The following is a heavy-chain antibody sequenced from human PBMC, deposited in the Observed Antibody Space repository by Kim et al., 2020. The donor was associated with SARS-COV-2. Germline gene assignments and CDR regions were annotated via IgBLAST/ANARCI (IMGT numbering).Heavy chain of an antibody. Sequence: SETLSLTCTVSGGSISSYYWSWIRQPPGKGLEWIGYIYYSGSTNYNPSLKSRVTISVDTSKNQFSPKLSSVTAADTAVYYCAREYSSMGWFDPWGQGTLVTVSS. CDR2: IYYSGST. CDR1: GGSISSYY. D-gene: IGHD6-13*01. V-gene: IGHV4-59*01. J-gene: IGHJ5*02. CDR3: AREYSSMGWFDP.